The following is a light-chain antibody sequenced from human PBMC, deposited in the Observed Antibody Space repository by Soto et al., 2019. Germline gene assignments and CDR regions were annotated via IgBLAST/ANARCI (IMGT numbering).Light chain of an antibody. Sequence: QAVVTKEPSFSVSPGGTVTLTCALSSGSVSTSYYPSWYQQTPGQAPRTLIYSTNTRSSGVPGRFSGSILGNKAALTITGAQADDESDYYCVLYMGSGIWVFGGGTKVTVL. CDR3: VLYMGSGIWV. CDR1: SGSVSTSYY. V-gene: IGLV8-61*01. CDR2: STN. J-gene: IGLJ2*01.